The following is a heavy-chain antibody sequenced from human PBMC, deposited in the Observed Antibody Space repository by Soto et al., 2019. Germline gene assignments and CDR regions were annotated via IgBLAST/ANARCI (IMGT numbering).Heavy chain of an antibody. CDR2: IKLDGSEE. CDR1: GVTLINYW. V-gene: IGHV3-7*03. CDR3: ARGYCTSASCYPNWFGP. Sequence: GGALRLSCAASGVTLINYWMSWVRQAPGKGLEWVANIKLDGSEEYYVDSVKGRFTISRDNAKNSLYLQMNSLRAEDTAVYYCARGYCTSASCYPNWFGPWGQGTLVTVSS. D-gene: IGHD2-2*01. J-gene: IGHJ5*02.